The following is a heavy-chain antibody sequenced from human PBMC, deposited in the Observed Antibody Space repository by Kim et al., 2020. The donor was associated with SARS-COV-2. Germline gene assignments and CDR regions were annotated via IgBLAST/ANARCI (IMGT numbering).Heavy chain of an antibody. CDR1: GFTFSNYA. Sequence: GGSLRLSCAASGFTFSNYAMSWVRQAPGKGLEWVSTISGSGGRIYHADFVKGRFTISRDNSKNTLSLQMNSLRAEDTAVYYCAKDLDILTGYYNGFFDYWGQGTLVTVSA. CDR3: AKDLDILTGYYNGFFDY. D-gene: IGHD3-9*01. V-gene: IGHV3-23*01. J-gene: IGHJ4*02. CDR2: ISGSGGRI.